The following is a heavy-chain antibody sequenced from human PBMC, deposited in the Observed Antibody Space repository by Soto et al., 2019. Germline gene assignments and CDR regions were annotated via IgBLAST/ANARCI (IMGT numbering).Heavy chain of an antibody. CDR2: IIGSSTYI. CDR3: GSRYYNPSLKSRVTISVYTSKSQFALTLSSVTAADTAVYYCARAPDIDDYIWGSYRLTPDPYYFDY. J-gene: IGHJ4*02. CDR1: GFSFSTYS. V-gene: IGHV3-21*03. D-gene: IGHD2-21*02. Sequence: GGSLRLSCAASGFSFSTYSMNWVRQAPGKELEWVSSIIGSSTYIFYADSITGRFTISRVNAKNSLYLQMNSLRAENTAVYYSGSRYYNPSLKSRVTISVYTSKSQFALTLSSVTAADTAVYYCARAPDIDDYIWGSYRLTPDPYYFDYWGQGTLVTVSS.